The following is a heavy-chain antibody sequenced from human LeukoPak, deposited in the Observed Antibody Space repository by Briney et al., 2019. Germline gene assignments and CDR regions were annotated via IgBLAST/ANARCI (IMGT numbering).Heavy chain of an antibody. CDR3: ATIVGASGCFDY. D-gene: IGHD6-19*01. V-gene: IGHV1-24*01. J-gene: IGHJ4*02. Sequence: SVKVTCKCSGYTLTRLAMQWGRQAPSKGLEWMGGFDPKDGETIYAQKFQGRVTMTEDTSTDTAYMELSSLRSEDTAVYYCATIVGASGCFDYWGQGTLVTVSS. CDR1: GYTLTRLA. CDR2: FDPKDGET.